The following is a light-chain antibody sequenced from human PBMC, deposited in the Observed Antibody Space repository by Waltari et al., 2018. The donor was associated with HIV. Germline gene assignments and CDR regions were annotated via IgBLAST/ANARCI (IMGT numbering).Light chain of an antibody. V-gene: IGLV2-23*02. CDR2: EVN. CDR1: SNNIGRYNL. Sequence: QSALTQSPSVSGSPGQSTTISCPVTSNNIGRYNLVSWDQQHPGKAPKVRIYEVNKRPSGVSNLFAGSTSGSTASLTIAGLQAEDEADYYCCSYAGSSNVVFGGGTKLTVL. CDR3: CSYAGSSNVV. J-gene: IGLJ2*01.